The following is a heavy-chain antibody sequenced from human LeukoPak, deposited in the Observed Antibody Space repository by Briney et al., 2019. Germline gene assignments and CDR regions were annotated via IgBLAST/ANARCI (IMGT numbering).Heavy chain of an antibody. CDR3: ARRPGIVVVPAAIWGGLFDY. CDR1: GFTFSSYS. CDR2: ISTSSSYI. J-gene: IGHJ4*02. D-gene: IGHD2-2*01. Sequence: PGGSLRLSCAASGFTFSSYSMNWVRQAPGKGLEWVSSISTSSSYIYYADSVRGRFTISRDNAKNSLYLQMNSLRAEDTAVYYCARRPGIVVVPAAIWGGLFDYWGQGTLVTVSS. V-gene: IGHV3-21*04.